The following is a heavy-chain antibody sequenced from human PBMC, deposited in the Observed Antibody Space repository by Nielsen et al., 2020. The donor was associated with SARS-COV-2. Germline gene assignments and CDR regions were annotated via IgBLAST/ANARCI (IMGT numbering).Heavy chain of an antibody. CDR1: GFTFDDYA. D-gene: IGHD6-6*01. V-gene: IGHV3-9*01. CDR2: ISWNSGSI. J-gene: IGHJ6*02. Sequence: SLKISCAASGFTFDDYAMHWVRQAPGKGLEWASGISWNSGSIGYADSVKGRFTISRDNAKNSLYLQMNSLRAEDTALYYCAKEGQLGRGNYYYYGMDVWGQGTTVTVSS. CDR3: AKEGQLGRGNYYYYGMDV.